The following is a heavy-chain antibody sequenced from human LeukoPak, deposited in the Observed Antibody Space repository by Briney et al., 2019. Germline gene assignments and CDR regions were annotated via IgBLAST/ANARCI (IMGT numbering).Heavy chain of an antibody. Sequence: GGSLRLSCAASGFTFSSYTMNWVRQAPGKGLKWVSSISSSSSYIYYADSVKGRFTISRDNAKNSLYLQMDSLRAEDTAVYYCARHVVAVGFDYWGQGTLVTVSS. CDR2: ISSSSSYI. CDR3: ARHVVAVGFDY. D-gene: IGHD3-22*01. V-gene: IGHV3-21*01. CDR1: GFTFSSYT. J-gene: IGHJ4*02.